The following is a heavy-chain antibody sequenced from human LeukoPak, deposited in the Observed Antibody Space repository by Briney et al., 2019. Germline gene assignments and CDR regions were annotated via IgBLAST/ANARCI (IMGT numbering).Heavy chain of an antibody. D-gene: IGHD2-2*02. Sequence: SETLSLTCTVSGGYISNYYWSWIRQLPGKGLEWIGYIHYSGSTNYNPSLKSRVTISVDTSKNQFSLKLSSVTAADTAVYYCALYGPRDDAFDIWGQGTMVTVSS. CDR2: IHYSGST. CDR3: ALYGPRDDAFDI. V-gene: IGHV4-59*08. CDR1: GGYISNYY. J-gene: IGHJ3*02.